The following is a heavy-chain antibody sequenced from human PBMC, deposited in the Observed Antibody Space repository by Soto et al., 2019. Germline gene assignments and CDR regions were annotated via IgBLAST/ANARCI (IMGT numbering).Heavy chain of an antibody. CDR2: ISTYNANT. Sequence: GASVTVSCKTSGYTFTSYGMSLVRQAPGQGLEWMGWISTYNANTNYAQKLQGRVTMTTDTSTSTAYMELRSLRSDDTAVYYCGRASGSYYNSPFDYWGQGTLVTVSS. CDR1: GYTFTSYG. V-gene: IGHV1-18*01. J-gene: IGHJ4*02. D-gene: IGHD3-10*01. CDR3: GRASGSYYNSPFDY.